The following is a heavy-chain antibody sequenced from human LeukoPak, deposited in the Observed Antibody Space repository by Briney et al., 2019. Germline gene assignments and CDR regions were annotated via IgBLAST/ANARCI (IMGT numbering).Heavy chain of an antibody. CDR1: GGSFSGYY. Sequence: PSETLSLTCAVYGGSFSGYYWSWIRQPPGKGLEWIGEINHSGSTNYNPSLKSRVTISVDTSKNQFSLKLSSVTAADTAVYYCARGKLAAAGRAPAPYYFDYWGQGTLVTVSS. D-gene: IGHD6-13*01. J-gene: IGHJ4*02. CDR3: ARGKLAAAGRAPAPYYFDY. CDR2: INHSGST. V-gene: IGHV4-34*01.